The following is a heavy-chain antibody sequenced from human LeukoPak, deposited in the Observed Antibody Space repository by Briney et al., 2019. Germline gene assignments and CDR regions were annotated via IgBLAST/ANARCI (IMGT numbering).Heavy chain of an antibody. CDR3: ARASAAAGIFDY. CDR1: GFAVSSNY. D-gene: IGHD6-13*01. Sequence: QPGGSLRLSCAASGFAVSSNYMSWVRQAPGKGLECVSVLYSGGTTTYYADSVKGRFTISRDNSKNTLYLQMNSLRAEDTAVYYCARASAAAGIFDYWGQGTLVTVSS. J-gene: IGHJ4*02. V-gene: IGHV3-53*01. CDR2: LYSGGTTT.